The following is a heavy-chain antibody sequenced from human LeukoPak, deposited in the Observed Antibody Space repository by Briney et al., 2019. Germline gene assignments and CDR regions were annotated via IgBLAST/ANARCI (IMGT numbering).Heavy chain of an antibody. J-gene: IGHJ4*02. D-gene: IGHD3-22*01. CDR1: GGSFSGYY. CDR2: INHSGST. CDR3: ARAPPYYYDSSGQGDY. V-gene: IGHV4-34*01. Sequence: SETLPLTCAVYGGSFSGYYWSWIRQPPGKGLEWIGEINHSGSTNYNPSLKSRVTISVDTSKNQFSLKLSSVTAADTAVYYCARAPPYYYDSSGQGDYWGQGTLVTVSS.